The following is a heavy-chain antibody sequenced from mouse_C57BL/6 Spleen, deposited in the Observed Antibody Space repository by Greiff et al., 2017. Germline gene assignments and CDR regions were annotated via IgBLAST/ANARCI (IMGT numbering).Heavy chain of an antibody. CDR3: ARRGDYDSYAMDY. D-gene: IGHD2-4*01. CDR2: IYPGDGDT. CDR1: GYAFSSSW. Sequence: LVKPGASVRISCKASGYAFSSSWMNWVKQRPGKGLEWIGRIYPGDGDTNYNGKFKGKATLTADKSSSTAYMQLSSLTSEDSAVYFCARRGDYDSYAMDYWGQGTSVTVSS. V-gene: IGHV1-82*01. J-gene: IGHJ4*01.